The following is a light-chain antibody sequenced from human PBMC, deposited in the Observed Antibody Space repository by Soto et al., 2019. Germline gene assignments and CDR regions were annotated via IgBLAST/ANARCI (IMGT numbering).Light chain of an antibody. V-gene: IGKV3-20*01. CDR3: QQYETSPRT. Sequence: EFVLAQSPGTLSLSPGERATLSCRASQSVGSSYLAWYQQKPGQAPRVLIYGTSSRATGIPDRFSGSGSGTDFTLTISRLEPEDFAVYYCQQYETSPRTFGQGTKVDIK. CDR2: GTS. CDR1: QSVGSSY. J-gene: IGKJ1*01.